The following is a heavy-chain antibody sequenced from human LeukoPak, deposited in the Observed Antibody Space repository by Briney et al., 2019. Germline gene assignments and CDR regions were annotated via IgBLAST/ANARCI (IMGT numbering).Heavy chain of an antibody. CDR2: IKQDGSEK. CDR3: AREGCTGGTCYDDY. Sequence: GGSLRLSCAASGFTFSSYWMSWVRQAPGKGLEWVAHIKQDGSEKYYVDSVKGRFTISRDNTKNSLYLQMNSLTTEDTAIYFCAREGCTGGTCYDDYWGQGTLVTVSS. CDR1: GFTFSSYW. J-gene: IGHJ4*02. D-gene: IGHD2-15*01. V-gene: IGHV3-7*01.